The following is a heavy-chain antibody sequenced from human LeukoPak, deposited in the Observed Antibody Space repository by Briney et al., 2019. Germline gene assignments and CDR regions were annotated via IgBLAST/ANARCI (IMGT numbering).Heavy chain of an antibody. CDR2: VRYDGSNE. J-gene: IGHJ4*02. CDR3: AKDSNSGYVSVGPNY. D-gene: IGHD5-12*01. V-gene: IGHV3-30*02. CDR1: GFVFSNYG. Sequence: PGGSLRLSCQTSGFVFSNYGMHWVRQAPGKGLEWVALVRYDGSNEYYADSVKGRFTISRDNSRNTLYLQMNSLRAEDTGVYSCAKDSNSGYVSVGPNYWGLGTLVTVSS.